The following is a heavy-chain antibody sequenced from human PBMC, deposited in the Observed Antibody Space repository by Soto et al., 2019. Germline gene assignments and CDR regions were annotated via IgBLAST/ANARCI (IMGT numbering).Heavy chain of an antibody. Sequence: QVQLVQSGAEEKKPGSSVKVSCKASGGTFSSYAISWVRQAPGQGLEWMGGIIPIFGTANYAQKFQGRVTITADESTSTAYMELSSLRSEDTAVYYCARDDGDSSSWYRNPNFDYWGQGTLVTVSS. J-gene: IGHJ4*02. V-gene: IGHV1-69*01. CDR2: IIPIFGTA. CDR1: GGTFSSYA. D-gene: IGHD6-13*01. CDR3: ARDDGDSSSWYRNPNFDY.